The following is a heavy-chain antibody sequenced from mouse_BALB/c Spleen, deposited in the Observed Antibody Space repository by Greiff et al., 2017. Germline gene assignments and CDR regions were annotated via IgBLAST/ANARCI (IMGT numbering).Heavy chain of an antibody. Sequence: EVHLVESGGGLVQPGGSRKLSCAASGFTFSSFGMHWVRQAPEKGLEWVAYISSGSSTIYYADTVKGRFTISRDNPKNTLFLQMTSLRSEDTAMYYCARSGYRYDVAYWGQGTLVTVSA. D-gene: IGHD2-14*01. J-gene: IGHJ3*01. V-gene: IGHV5-17*02. CDR1: GFTFSSFG. CDR3: ARSGYRYDVAY. CDR2: ISSGSSTI.